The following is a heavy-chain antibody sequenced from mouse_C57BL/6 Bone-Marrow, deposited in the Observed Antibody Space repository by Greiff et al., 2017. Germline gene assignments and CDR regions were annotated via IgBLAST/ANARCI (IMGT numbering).Heavy chain of an antibody. J-gene: IGHJ4*01. Sequence: EVTLMESGADLVKPGGSLKLSCAASGFTFRSYGMSWVRQTPDKRLEWVATISSGGSYTYYPDSVKGRFTISRDNAKNNLYLQMSSLKAEDTAMYYCARRDYSYAMDDWGQGTSVTVSS. CDR3: ARRDYSYAMDD. D-gene: IGHD1-1*01. CDR2: ISSGGSYT. CDR1: GFTFRSYG. V-gene: IGHV5-6*02.